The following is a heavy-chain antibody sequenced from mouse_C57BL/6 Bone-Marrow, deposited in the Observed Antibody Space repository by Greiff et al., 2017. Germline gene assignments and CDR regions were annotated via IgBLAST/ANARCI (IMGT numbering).Heavy chain of an antibody. V-gene: IGHV14-4*01. D-gene: IGHD1-1*01. CDR1: GFNIKDDY. Sequence: EVQLQQSGAELVRPGASVKLSCTASGFNIKDDYMHWVKQRPEQGLEWIGWIDPENGDTEYASKFQGKATITADTSSNTAYLQLSSLTSEDTAVYYCTPYGSSYGGAWFAYWGQGTLVTVSA. CDR2: IDPENGDT. J-gene: IGHJ3*01. CDR3: TPYGSSYGGAWFAY.